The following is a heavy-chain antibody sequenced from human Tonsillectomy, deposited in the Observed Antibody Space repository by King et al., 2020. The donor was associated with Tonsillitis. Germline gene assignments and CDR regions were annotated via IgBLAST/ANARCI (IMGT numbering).Heavy chain of an antibody. CDR2: ISGCGGST. Sequence: VQLVESGGGLVQPGGSLRLSCAASGFTFSSYAMSWVRQAPGKGLEWVSAISGCGGSTYYADSVKGRFTISRDNSKNTLYLQMNSLRAEDTAVYYCAKAYPDKILTGWVPDYWGQGTLVTVSS. J-gene: IGHJ4*02. V-gene: IGHV3-23*04. CDR1: GFTFSSYA. D-gene: IGHD3-9*01. CDR3: AKAYPDKILTGWVPDY.